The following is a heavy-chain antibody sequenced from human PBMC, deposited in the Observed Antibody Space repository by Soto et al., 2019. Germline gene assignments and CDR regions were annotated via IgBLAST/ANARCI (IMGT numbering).Heavy chain of an antibody. CDR3: ARHMGYDFWSGYYPAFDI. J-gene: IGHJ3*02. V-gene: IGHV4-34*01. Sequence: SETLSLTCAVYGGSFSGYYWSWIRQPPGKGLEWIGEINHSGSTNYNPSLKSRVTISVDTSKNQFSLKLSSVTAADTAVYYCARHMGYDFWSGYYPAFDIWGQGTMVTVSS. CDR2: INHSGST. D-gene: IGHD3-3*01. CDR1: GGSFSGYY.